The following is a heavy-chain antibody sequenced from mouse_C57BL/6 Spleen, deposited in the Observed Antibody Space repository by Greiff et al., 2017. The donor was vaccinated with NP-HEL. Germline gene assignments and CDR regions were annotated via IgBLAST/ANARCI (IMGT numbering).Heavy chain of an antibody. D-gene: IGHD2-4*01. V-gene: IGHV5-9-1*02. Sequence: EVKLMESGEGLVKPGGSLKLSCAASGFTFSSYAMSWVRQTPEKRLEWVAYISSGGDYIYYADTVKGRFTISRDNARNTLYLQMSSLKSEDTAMYYCTRARYDYDVGYFDYWGKGTTLTVSS. CDR1: GFTFSSYA. J-gene: IGHJ2*01. CDR2: ISSGGDYI. CDR3: TRARYDYDVGYFDY.